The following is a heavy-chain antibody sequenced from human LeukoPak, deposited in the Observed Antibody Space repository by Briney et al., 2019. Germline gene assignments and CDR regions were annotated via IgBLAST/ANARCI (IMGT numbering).Heavy chain of an antibody. CDR2: IYYSGNT. CDR3: ARLNYYGSGGWFDP. J-gene: IGHJ5*02. V-gene: IGHV4-59*01. CDR1: GGSINGYY. Sequence: SETLSLTCTVSGGSINGYYWSWLRQPPGKGLEWIGYIYYSGNTNYNPSLKSRVTISVDTSKNQFFLKLTSMTAADTAMYYCARLNYYGSGGWFDPWGQGTPVTVSS. D-gene: IGHD3-10*01.